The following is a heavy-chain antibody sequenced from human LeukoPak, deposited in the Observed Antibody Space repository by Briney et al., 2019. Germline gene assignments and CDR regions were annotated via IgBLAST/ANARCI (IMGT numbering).Heavy chain of an antibody. D-gene: IGHD3-22*01. V-gene: IGHV4-39*07. CDR1: GGSISSSSYY. Sequence: SETLSLTCTVSGGSISSSSYYWGWIRQPPGKGLEWIGSIYYSGSTYYNPSLKSRVTISVDTSKNQFSLKLSSVTAADTAVYYCARDSTPMIVVVNQNWFDPWGQGTLVTVSS. CDR2: IYYSGST. J-gene: IGHJ5*02. CDR3: ARDSTPMIVVVNQNWFDP.